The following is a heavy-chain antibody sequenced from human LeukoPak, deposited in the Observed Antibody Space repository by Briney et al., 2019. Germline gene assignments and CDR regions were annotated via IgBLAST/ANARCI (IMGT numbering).Heavy chain of an antibody. CDR2: IKQDGSEK. J-gene: IGHJ6*02. CDR1: GFTFSSYW. V-gene: IGHV3-7*01. D-gene: IGHD3-3*01. CDR3: ARGGTDLWSGYYGMDV. Sequence: QPGGSLRLSCAASGFTFSSYWMSWVRQAPGKGLEWVANIKQDGSEKYYVDSVKGRFTISRDNAKNSLYLQMSSLRAEDTAVYYCARGGTDLWSGYYGMDVWGQGTTVTVSS.